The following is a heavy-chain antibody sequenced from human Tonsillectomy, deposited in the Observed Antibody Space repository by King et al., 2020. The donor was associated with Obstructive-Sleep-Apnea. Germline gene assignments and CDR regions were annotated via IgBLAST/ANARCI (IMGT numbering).Heavy chain of an antibody. CDR3: ARVIGFRGYPRGDFDY. V-gene: IGHV4-38-2*02. J-gene: IGHJ4*02. D-gene: IGHD3-10*01. CDR1: GYSIGSGYC. Sequence: VQLQESGPGLVKPSETLSLTCSVSGYSIGSGYCWGWIRQPPGKGLEWIGTICHGGSTFYNPSLKSRVTPSLDSPRNQFSLVLTSVTAADTAVYYCARVIGFRGYPRGDFDYWGQGILVTVSS. CDR2: ICHGGST.